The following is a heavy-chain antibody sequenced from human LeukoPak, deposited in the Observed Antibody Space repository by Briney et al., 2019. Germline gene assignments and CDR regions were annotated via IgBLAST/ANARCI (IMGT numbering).Heavy chain of an antibody. Sequence: GGSLRLSCAASGFTFRGYSMSWVRQAPGKGLEWISYIGVDSGNTNYADSVKGRFTISGDKAKNSLYLQMNSLRVEDTAVYYCARDYKYAFDNWGQGTLVTVSS. CDR3: ARDYKYAFDN. V-gene: IGHV3-48*01. J-gene: IGHJ4*02. CDR2: IGVDSGNT. CDR1: GFTFRGYS. D-gene: IGHD5-24*01.